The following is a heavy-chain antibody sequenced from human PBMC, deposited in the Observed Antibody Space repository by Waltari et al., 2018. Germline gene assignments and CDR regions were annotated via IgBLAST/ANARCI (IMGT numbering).Heavy chain of an antibody. CDR1: GGTFKNYA. V-gene: IGHV1-69*13. Sequence: QVHLVQSGTELKKPGSSVRVSCRDSGGTFKNYAVTWVRQPLGQGLEWMGSIIPIYGQSTYSQNFQGRLTIAADDSTDTVYMDLSGLRSEDTATYYCATLNSADRDYWGQGTLVTVSP. CDR3: ATLNSADRDY. CDR2: IIPIYGQS. J-gene: IGHJ4*02.